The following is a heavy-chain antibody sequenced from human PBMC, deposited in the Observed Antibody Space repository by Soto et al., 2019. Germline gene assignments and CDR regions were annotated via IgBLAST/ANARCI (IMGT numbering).Heavy chain of an antibody. J-gene: IGHJ4*02. CDR2: ISYDGSNK. CDR1: GFTFSSYA. V-gene: IGHV3-30-3*01. CDR3: ASGGYIDY. Sequence: QVQLVESGGGVVQPGRSLRLSCAASGFTFSSYAMHWVRQAPGKGLEWVAVISYDGSNKYYADSVKGRFTISRDNSKNTLYLQMNSLRAEDTAWYYCASGGYIDYWGQGTLVTVSS. D-gene: IGHD3-3*01.